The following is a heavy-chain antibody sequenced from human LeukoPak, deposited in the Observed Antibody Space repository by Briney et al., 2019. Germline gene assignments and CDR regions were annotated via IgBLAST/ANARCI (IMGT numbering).Heavy chain of an antibody. V-gene: IGHV3-30*02. CDR2: IRYDGSNK. CDR3: AKEVVVVADLYGMDV. CDR1: GFTFSSYG. Sequence: GRSLRLSCAASGFTFSSYGMHWVRQAPGKGLEWVAFIRYDGSNKYYADSVKGRFTISRDNSKNTLYLQMNSLRAEDTAVYYCAKEVVVVADLYGMDVWGQGATVTVSS. D-gene: IGHD2-15*01. J-gene: IGHJ6*02.